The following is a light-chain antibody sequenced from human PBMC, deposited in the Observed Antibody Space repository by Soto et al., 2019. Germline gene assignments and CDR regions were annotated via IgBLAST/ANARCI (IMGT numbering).Light chain of an antibody. Sequence: EIVMTQSPATLSVSPGYGATLSCSAIHIVDSNLAWFQQKPVQTPRLLMYGASTRPTGIPARFSDSGSGTEFTLTIISLQSEDSAVYYCQQYNDWPLTFGGGTKVDI. J-gene: IGKJ4*01. CDR2: GAS. CDR1: HIVDSN. V-gene: IGKV3D-15*01. CDR3: QQYNDWPLT.